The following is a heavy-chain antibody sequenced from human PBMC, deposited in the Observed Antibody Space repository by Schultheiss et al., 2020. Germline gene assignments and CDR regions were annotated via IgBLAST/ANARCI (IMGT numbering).Heavy chain of an antibody. CDR1: GDSVSSNSAA. Sequence: SQTLSLTCAISGDSVSSNSAAWNWIRQSPSRGLEWLGRTYYRSKWYNDYAVSVKSRITINPDTSKNQFSLKLSSVTAADTAVYYCARPPVRFWDSKYYYYYGMDVWGQGTTVTVS. D-gene: IGHD3-3*01. CDR3: ARPPVRFWDSKYYYYYGMDV. J-gene: IGHJ6*02. V-gene: IGHV6-1*01. CDR2: TYYRSKWYN.